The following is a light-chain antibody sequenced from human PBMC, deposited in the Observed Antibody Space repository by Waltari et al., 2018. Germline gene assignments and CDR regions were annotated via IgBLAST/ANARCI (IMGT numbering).Light chain of an antibody. J-gene: IGKJ4*01. CDR2: DTS. CDR3: QQGSILPLT. V-gene: IGKV3-11*01. Sequence: EVVLTQSPVTLSLAAGERATLSCRASESVSNYLAWYQQKPGQSPRLLIFDTSKRATGIPARFSGSGYGTDFTLTINNLEAEDFALYYGQQGSILPLTFGGGTKVEI. CDR1: ESVSNY.